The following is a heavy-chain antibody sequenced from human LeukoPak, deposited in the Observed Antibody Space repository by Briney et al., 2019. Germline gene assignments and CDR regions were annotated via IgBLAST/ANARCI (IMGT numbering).Heavy chain of an antibody. D-gene: IGHD2-2*01. CDR2: ISGSGGST. J-gene: IGHJ4*02. Sequence: PGGSLRLSCAASGLTFSDYAMSWVRQAPGKGLEWVSRISGSGGSTYYADSVKGRFTISRDNSKNTLYLQMNSLRAEDTAVYYCAKEPAAMQQKGGYFDYWGQGTLVTVSS. CDR3: AKEPAAMQQKGGYFDY. CDR1: GLTFSDYA. V-gene: IGHV3-23*01.